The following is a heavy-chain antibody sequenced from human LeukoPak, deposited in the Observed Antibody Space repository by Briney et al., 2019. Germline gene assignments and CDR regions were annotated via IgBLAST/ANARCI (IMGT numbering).Heavy chain of an antibody. J-gene: IGHJ3*02. CDR2: IWYDGSNK. CDR3: ARDEDSNLDAFDI. Sequence: GGSLRLSCAASGFTFSSYGMHWVRQAPGKGLEWVAVIWYDGSNKYYADSVKGRFTISRDNSKNTLYLQMNSLRAEDTAVYYCARDEDSNLDAFDIWGQGTMVTVSS. V-gene: IGHV3-33*01. CDR1: GFTFSSYG.